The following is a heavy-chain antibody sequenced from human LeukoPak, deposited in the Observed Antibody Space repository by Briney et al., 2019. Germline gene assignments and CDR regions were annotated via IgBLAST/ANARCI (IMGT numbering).Heavy chain of an antibody. CDR3: AKVGAYREYARHDY. Sequence: SEPLSLTCAVSGYSISSGYDWGWIRQRPGKELEWIGSIYHSESTYFNPSLRRRVTISVDTTKNEFSLKLSSVTAADTAVYYCAKVGAYREYARHDYWGQGTLVTVSS. D-gene: IGHD1-26*01. CDR2: IYHSEST. CDR1: GYSISSGYD. J-gene: IGHJ4*02. V-gene: IGHV4-38-2*01.